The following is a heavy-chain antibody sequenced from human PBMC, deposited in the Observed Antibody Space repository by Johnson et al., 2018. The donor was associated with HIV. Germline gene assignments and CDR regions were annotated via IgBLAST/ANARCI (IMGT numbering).Heavy chain of an antibody. CDR1: GFTFSSYW. CDR2: INSDGSST. J-gene: IGHJ3*02. D-gene: IGHD1-26*01. CDR3: AREGASVGANYAFDI. V-gene: IGHV3-74*01. Sequence: VQLVESGGGLVQPGGSLRLSCAASGFTFSSYWMHWVRQAPGKGLVWVSRINSDGSSTSYADSVKGRFTISRDNAKNTLYLQMNSLRAEDTAVYYCAREGASVGANYAFDIWGQGTMVTVSS.